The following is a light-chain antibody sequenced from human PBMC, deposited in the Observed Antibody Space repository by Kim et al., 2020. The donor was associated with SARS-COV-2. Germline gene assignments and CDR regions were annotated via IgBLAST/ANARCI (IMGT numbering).Light chain of an antibody. CDR2: GAS. CDR3: QQYNNWPPVYT. CDR1: QSVSRH. Sequence: GDRATLSCRAKQSVSRHLAWYQQKPSQAPRLLIYGASTRATGIPARFSGSGSGTEFTLTISSLQSEDFAVYYCQQYNNWPPVYTFGQGTKLEIK. J-gene: IGKJ2*01. V-gene: IGKV3-15*01.